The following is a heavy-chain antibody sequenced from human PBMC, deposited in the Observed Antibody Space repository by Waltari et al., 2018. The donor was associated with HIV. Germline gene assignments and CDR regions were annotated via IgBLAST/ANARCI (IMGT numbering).Heavy chain of an antibody. Sequence: QLQESGPGLLKPSETLSLTCVVSGYSISSDDNWGWVRQPPGKGLEWIGSVYHSGSTLHNPSLNSRVTISIDTSKSQFSLKLSSVTAADTAVYFCARAGVVPALFDLWGRGTLVTVSS. D-gene: IGHD3-3*01. CDR3: ARAGVVPALFDL. CDR2: VYHSGST. CDR1: GYSISSDDN. J-gene: IGHJ2*01. V-gene: IGHV4-38-2*01.